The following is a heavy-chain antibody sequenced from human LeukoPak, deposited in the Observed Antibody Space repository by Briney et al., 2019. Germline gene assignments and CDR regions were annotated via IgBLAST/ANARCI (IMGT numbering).Heavy chain of an antibody. V-gene: IGHV3-33*01. CDR2: IWYGGSNK. J-gene: IGHJ2*01. CDR1: GFAFSSYG. Sequence: PGGSLRLSCAASGFAFSSYGMHWVRQAPGKGLEWVAVIWYGGSNKYYADSVKGRSTISRDNSKNTLYLQMNSLRAEDTAVYYCARDYLDWYFDLWGRGTLVTVSS. CDR3: ARDYLDWYFDL.